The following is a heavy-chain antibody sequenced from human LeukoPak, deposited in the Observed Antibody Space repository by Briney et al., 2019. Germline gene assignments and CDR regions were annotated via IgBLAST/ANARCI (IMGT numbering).Heavy chain of an antibody. CDR3: TTEYYGSLIY. V-gene: IGHV3-15*01. CDR1: GFVFNTAW. Sequence: GGSLRLSCAASGFVFNTAWMTWVRQAPGKGLEWVGRIKSGGATEYAAPVKGRFTISRDDSTNTHYLQMNSLKTEDTAVYYCTTEYYGSLIYWGQGTLVTVSS. D-gene: IGHD3-10*01. CDR2: IKSGGAT. J-gene: IGHJ4*02.